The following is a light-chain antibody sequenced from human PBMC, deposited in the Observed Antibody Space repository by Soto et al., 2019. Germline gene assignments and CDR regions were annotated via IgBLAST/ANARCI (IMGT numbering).Light chain of an antibody. CDR1: QSISTE. Sequence: EIVMTQSPAPLSASPGQRATLSCRASQSISTELARYEQRPGQPPRLLIYSESTKATGVAARFPGSGSGSEFTLNISGLQSEEFAVYHCQQGHNWPLTVGRGTRLEI. J-gene: IGKJ2*01. V-gene: IGKV3-15*01. CDR2: SES. CDR3: QQGHNWPLT.